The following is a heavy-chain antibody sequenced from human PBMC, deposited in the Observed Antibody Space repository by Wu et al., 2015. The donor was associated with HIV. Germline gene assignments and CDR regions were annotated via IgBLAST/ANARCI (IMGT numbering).Heavy chain of an antibody. V-gene: IGHV1-18*01. CDR3: ARDPSITMIVVEDYYYGMDV. CDR1: GYIVTNFG. J-gene: IGHJ6*02. CDR2: ISAYNGNT. Sequence: QVQLVQSGAEVKKPGASVKVSCKASGYIVTNFGINWVRQAPGQGLEWMGSISAYNGNTNYAQKLQGRVTMTTDTSTSTAYMELRSLRSDDTAVYYCARDPSITMIVVEDYYYGMDVWGQGTTGHRLL. D-gene: IGHD3-22*01.